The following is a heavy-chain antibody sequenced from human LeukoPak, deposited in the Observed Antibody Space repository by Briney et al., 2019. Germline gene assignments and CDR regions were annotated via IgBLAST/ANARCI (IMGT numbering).Heavy chain of an antibody. D-gene: IGHD2/OR15-2a*01. Sequence: SETLSLTCTVSGGSISSSSYYWGWIRQPPRKGLEWIGSIYYSGSTYYNPSLKSRVTISVDTSKNQFSLKLSSVTAADTAVYYCARDPNRFFDPWGQGTLVTVSS. CDR1: GGSISSSSYY. CDR2: IYYSGST. CDR3: ARDPNRFFDP. V-gene: IGHV4-39*07. J-gene: IGHJ5*02.